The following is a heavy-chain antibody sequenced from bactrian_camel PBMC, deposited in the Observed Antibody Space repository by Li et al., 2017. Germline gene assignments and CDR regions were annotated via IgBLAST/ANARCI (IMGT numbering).Heavy chain of an antibody. D-gene: IGHD4*01. CDR1: GFTFSTYS. CDR3: VRDRWDDTNYEIPRFGY. CDR2: IHSDSSTT. Sequence: QVQLVESGGGLVQPGGSLRLSCAASGFTFSTYSMYWVRQAPGKGLDWVSSIHSDSSTTYYPDSVKGRFTISRDNSKNTLYLQIDNLKPEDTAVYYCVRDRWDDTNYEIPRFGYWGQGTQVTVS. J-gene: IGHJ6*01. V-gene: IGHV3S6*01.